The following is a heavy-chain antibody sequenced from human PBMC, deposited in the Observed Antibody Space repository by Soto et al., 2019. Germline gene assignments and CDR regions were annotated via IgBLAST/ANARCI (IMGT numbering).Heavy chain of an antibody. CDR1: GYTFTSYD. Sequence: QVQLVQSGAEVKKPGASVKVSCKASGYTFTSYDINWVRQATGQGLEWMGWMNPNSGNTGYAQKFQGRVTMTRNTSISTAYMELSSLRSEDTAVYYCARVPSTTVVTVDAFDIWGQGTMVTVSS. CDR2: MNPNSGNT. CDR3: ARVPSTTVVTVDAFDI. V-gene: IGHV1-8*01. J-gene: IGHJ3*02. D-gene: IGHD4-17*01.